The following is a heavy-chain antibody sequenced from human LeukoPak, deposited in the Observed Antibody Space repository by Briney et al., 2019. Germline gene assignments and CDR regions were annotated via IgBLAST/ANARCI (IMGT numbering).Heavy chain of an antibody. D-gene: IGHD3-3*01. CDR3: GRAYDFSRH. J-gene: IGHJ4*02. CDR1: GFTFSSYG. V-gene: IGHV3-23*01. Sequence: GGSLRLSCAASGFTFSSYGMSWVRQAPGKGLEWVSAISGSGGSTYYADSVKGRFTISRDNAKNSLYLQMNSLRAEDTALYYCGRAYDFSRHWGQGTLVTVS. CDR2: ISGSGGST.